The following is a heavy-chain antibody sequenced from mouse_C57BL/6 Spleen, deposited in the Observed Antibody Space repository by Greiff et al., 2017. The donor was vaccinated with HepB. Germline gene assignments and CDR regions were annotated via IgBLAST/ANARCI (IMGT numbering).Heavy chain of an antibody. CDR3: ARDGWLLPFDY. CDR2: ISDGGSYT. V-gene: IGHV5-4*01. CDR1: GFTFSSYA. J-gene: IGHJ2*01. Sequence: EVHLVESGGGLVKPGGSLKLSCAASGFTFSSYAMSWVRQTPEKRLEWVATISDGGSYTYYPDNVKGRFTISRDNAKNNLYLQMSHLKSEDTAMYYCARDGWLLPFDYWGQGTTLTVSS. D-gene: IGHD2-3*01.